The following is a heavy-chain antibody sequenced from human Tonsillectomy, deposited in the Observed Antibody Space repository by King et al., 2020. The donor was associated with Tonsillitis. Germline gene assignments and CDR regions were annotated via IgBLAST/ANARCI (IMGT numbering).Heavy chain of an antibody. CDR1: GYTFTSYG. CDR3: ARDPGAVAGMGYYYYYYMDV. V-gene: IGHV1-18*01. CDR2: IIAYNVNT. J-gene: IGHJ6*03. D-gene: IGHD6-19*01. Sequence: QLVQSGAEVKKPGASVKVSCKASGYTFTSYGISWVRQAPGQGLEGMGWIIAYNVNTNYAQKLQSRVTMTTDTSTSTAYMELRSLRSDDTAVYYCARDPGAVAGMGYYYYYYMDVWGKGTTVTVSS.